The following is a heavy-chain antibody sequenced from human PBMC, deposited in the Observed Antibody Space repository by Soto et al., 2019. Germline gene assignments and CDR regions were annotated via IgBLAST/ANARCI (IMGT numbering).Heavy chain of an antibody. CDR2: DIPILGVV. Sequence: QVQVVQSGAEVKKPGSSVKVSCKASGGYYRSYTITWVRQAPGQGLEWMGRDIPILGVVNYAQKFQGKVTFTADKSTSTAYMELSSLRSDDTAVYYCARESVGDYPLLDYWGQGTLVTVSS. V-gene: IGHV1-69*08. CDR1: GGYYRSYT. D-gene: IGHD4-17*01. CDR3: ARESVGDYPLLDY. J-gene: IGHJ4*01.